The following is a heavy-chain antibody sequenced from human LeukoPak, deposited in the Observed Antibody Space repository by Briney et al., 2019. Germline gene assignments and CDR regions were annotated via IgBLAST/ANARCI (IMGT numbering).Heavy chain of an antibody. CDR2: ISSSSSYI. Sequence: PGGSLRLSCAASGFTFSSYSMNWVRQAPGKGLEWVSSISSSSSYIYYADSVKGRFTISRDNAKNSLYLQMNSLRAEDTAVYYCAREFYDFWSGYADYWGQGTLVTVSS. CDR3: AREFYDFWSGYADY. V-gene: IGHV3-21*01. D-gene: IGHD3-3*01. CDR1: GFTFSSYS. J-gene: IGHJ4*02.